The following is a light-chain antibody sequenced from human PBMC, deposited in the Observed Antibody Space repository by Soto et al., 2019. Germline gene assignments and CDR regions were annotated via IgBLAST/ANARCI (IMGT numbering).Light chain of an antibody. V-gene: IGLV2-14*03. CDR2: DVS. CDR1: ISDVGGYNY. J-gene: IGLJ1*01. Sequence: QSALTQPASVSGSPGQSITISCTGTISDVGGYNYVSWYQQHPGKAPKLMIFDVSNRPSGVSNRFSGSKSGYTASLTISGLQAEDEADYYCSSHTSSSPYVFGTGTKVTVL. CDR3: SSHTSSSPYV.